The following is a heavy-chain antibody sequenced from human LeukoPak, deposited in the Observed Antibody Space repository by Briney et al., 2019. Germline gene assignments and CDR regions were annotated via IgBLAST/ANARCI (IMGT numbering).Heavy chain of an antibody. CDR1: GYTFTAYY. J-gene: IGHJ4*02. V-gene: IGHV1-2*02. D-gene: IGHD6-6*01. CDR3: ARDSIAARQLSY. Sequence: ASVKVSCKASGYTFTAYYMHWVRQAPRQGLEWRGWINPNSGGTKYAQKFQGRVTMTRDTSIGTVYMELSRLRSDDTAVYYCARDSIAARQLSYWGQGTLVTVSS. CDR2: INPNSGGT.